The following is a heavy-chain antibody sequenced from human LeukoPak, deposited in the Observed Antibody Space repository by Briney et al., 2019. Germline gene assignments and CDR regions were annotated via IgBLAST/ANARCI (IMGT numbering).Heavy chain of an antibody. CDR2: IYYSGST. CDR3: ARRSRAIFFDY. D-gene: IGHD6-13*01. J-gene: IGHJ4*02. Sequence: PSETLSLTCTVSGGSISSYYWSWIRQPPGKGLEWIGCIYYSGSTNYNPSLKSRVTISVDTSKNQFSLKLSSVTAADTAVYYCARRSRAIFFDYWGQGTLVTVSS. V-gene: IGHV4-59*08. CDR1: GGSISSYY.